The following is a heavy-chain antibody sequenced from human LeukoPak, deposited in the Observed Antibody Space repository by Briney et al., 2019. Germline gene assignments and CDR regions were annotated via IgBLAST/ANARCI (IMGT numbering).Heavy chain of an antibody. CDR2: IYSDGSRT. CDR3: ARSGRGGAFDI. CDR1: GFTLSSNW. Sequence: SGGPLRLSCAGSGFTLSSNWMHWVRQGPGKGLVWVSRIYSDGSRTNYADSVKGRFTISGDNAKNTLYLQMNSLRAEDTAVYYCARSGRGGAFDIWGQGTMVTVSS. D-gene: IGHD1-26*01. J-gene: IGHJ3*02. V-gene: IGHV3-74*01.